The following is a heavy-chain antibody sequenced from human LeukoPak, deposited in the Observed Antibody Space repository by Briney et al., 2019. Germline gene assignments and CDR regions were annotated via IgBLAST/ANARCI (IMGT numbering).Heavy chain of an antibody. J-gene: IGHJ4*02. CDR3: ARGYPNYYDSSGYYNEFDY. Sequence: SETLSLTCAVYGGSFSGYYWSWIRQPPGKGLEWIGEINHSGSTNYNPSLKSRVAISVDTSKNQFSLKLSSVTAADTAVYYCARGYPNYYDSSGYYNEFDYWGQGTLDTVSS. CDR1: GGSFSGYY. CDR2: INHSGST. D-gene: IGHD3-22*01. V-gene: IGHV4-34*01.